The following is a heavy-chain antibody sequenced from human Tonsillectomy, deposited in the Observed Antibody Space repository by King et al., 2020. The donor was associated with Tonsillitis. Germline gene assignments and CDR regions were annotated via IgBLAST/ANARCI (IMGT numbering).Heavy chain of an antibody. CDR2: INADGSEK. CDR1: GSTFNW. J-gene: IGHJ1*01. CDR3: ASGSGWLIEH. V-gene: IGHV3-7*01. D-gene: IGHD6-19*01. Sequence: EVQLVESGGGLVQPGGSLRLSCAASGSTFNWMNWVRRAPKKGLEWVANINADGSEKFYVDSVKGRFTISRDNARNSVYLEMNSLRVEDRGIYYCASGSGWLIEHWGQGVTVTVDS.